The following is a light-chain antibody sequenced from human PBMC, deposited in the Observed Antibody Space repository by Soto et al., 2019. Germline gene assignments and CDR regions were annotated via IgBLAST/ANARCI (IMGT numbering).Light chain of an antibody. Sequence: DIQMTQSPSTLSASVGDRVTITCRASQGVSYWLAWYQQKPGQAPKLLTHDRSSLASGVPRRFSGSGSGTEFTLTISSLQPDDAATYYCQQYNSWWTFGQGTKVDI. CDR3: QQYNSWWT. CDR2: DRS. V-gene: IGKV1-5*01. CDR1: QGVSYW. J-gene: IGKJ1*01.